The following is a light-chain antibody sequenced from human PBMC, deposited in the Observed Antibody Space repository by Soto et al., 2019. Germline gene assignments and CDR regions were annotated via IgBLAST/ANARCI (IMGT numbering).Light chain of an antibody. J-gene: IGKJ1*01. Sequence: EIVFTQSPATLSVSPGERATLSCRASQSVSSDLAWYQQKPGQAPTLLIYGASTRANGTPARFRGSGSGTESTLTISSLQSEDFALYYCQQYNNWPRTCGQGTKV. V-gene: IGKV3-15*01. CDR1: QSVSSD. CDR3: QQYNNWPRT. CDR2: GAS.